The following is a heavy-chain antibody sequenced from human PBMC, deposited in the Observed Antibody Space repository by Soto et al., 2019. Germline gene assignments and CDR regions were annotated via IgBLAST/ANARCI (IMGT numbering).Heavy chain of an antibody. CDR2: ISNSASTI. J-gene: IGHJ5*02. CDR3: ARYRSAVERVIFPLPFDP. D-gene: IGHD1-26*01. Sequence: GGSLRLSCAASGFTFSDYYMSWIRQAPGKGLEWVSYISNSASTIYYPDSVKGRFPISRENAKNSLYLQKNGLRAKDTAVYYCARYRSAVERVIFPLPFDPWRQGTLVTVSS. V-gene: IGHV3-11*01. CDR1: GFTFSDYY.